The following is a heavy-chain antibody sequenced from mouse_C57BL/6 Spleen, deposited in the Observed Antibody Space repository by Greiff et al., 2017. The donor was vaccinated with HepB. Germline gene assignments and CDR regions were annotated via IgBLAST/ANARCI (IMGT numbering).Heavy chain of an antibody. CDR1: GFNIKNAY. D-gene: IGHD1-1*01. CDR2: IDPANGNT. J-gene: IGHJ4*01. CDR3: ATALLRSSYYAMDY. V-gene: IGHV14-3*01. Sequence: EVQLQQSVAELVRPGASVKLSCTASGFNIKNAYMHWVKQRPEQGLEWIGRIDPANGNTKYAPKFQGKATITADTSSNTAYLHLSSLTSEDTAIYYCATALLRSSYYAMDYWGQGTSVTVSS.